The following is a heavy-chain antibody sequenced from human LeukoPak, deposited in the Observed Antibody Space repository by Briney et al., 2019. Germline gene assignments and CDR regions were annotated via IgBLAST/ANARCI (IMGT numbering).Heavy chain of an antibody. J-gene: IGHJ3*02. CDR3: AKLGYCSGGSCAARGHDAFVI. D-gene: IGHD2-15*01. V-gene: IGHV3-30*18. CDR1: GFTFSSYG. CDR2: ISYDGSNK. Sequence: PGRSLRLSCAASGFTFSSYGMHWVRQAPGKGLEWVAVISYDGSNKYYADSVKGRFTISRDNSKNTLYLQMNSLRAEDTAVYYCAKLGYCSGGSCAARGHDAFVIWGQGTMVTVSS.